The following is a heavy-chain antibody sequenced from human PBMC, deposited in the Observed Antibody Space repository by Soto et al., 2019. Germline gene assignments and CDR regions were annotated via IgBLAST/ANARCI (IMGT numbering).Heavy chain of an antibody. CDR3: ARSTSTSYPFYYGMDV. Sequence: GESLKISCKGSGYSFTSYWIGWVRQMPGKGLEWMGIIYPGDSDTRYSPSFQGQVTISADKSISTAYLQWSSLKASDTAMYYCARSTSTSYPFYYGMDVWGQGTTVTVSS. CDR1: GYSFTSYW. V-gene: IGHV5-51*01. D-gene: IGHD2-2*01. CDR2: IYPGDSDT. J-gene: IGHJ6*02.